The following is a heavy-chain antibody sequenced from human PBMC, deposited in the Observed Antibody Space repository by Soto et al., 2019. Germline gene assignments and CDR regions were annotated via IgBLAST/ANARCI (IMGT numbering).Heavy chain of an antibody. CDR3: AGLGGFYQAFDS. D-gene: IGHD3-22*01. CDR2: IYYSGST. CDR1: GGSISSGGYY. Sequence: SETLSLTCTVSGGSISSGGYYWSWIRQHPGKGLEWIGYIYYSGSTYYNPSLKSRVTISVDTSKNQFSLKLSSVTAADTAVYYCAGLGGFYQAFDSWRHGTLVTVSS. J-gene: IGHJ4*01. V-gene: IGHV4-31*03.